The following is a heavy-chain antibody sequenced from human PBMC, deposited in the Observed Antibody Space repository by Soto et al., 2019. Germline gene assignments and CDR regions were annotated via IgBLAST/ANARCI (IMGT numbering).Heavy chain of an antibody. D-gene: IGHD1-1*01. V-gene: IGHV4-31*03. Sequence: QVQLRESGPGLVEPSQTLSLTCTASGDSINTFSYFWSWIRQHPQKGLEWIGDVHSTGNTYYNPSLESRVTISIDTSENKFSLDLYSLTAADTAVYYCARRGTDDVDYWGQGIRVTVSS. J-gene: IGHJ4*02. CDR1: GDSINTFSYF. CDR2: VHSTGNT. CDR3: ARRGTDDVDY.